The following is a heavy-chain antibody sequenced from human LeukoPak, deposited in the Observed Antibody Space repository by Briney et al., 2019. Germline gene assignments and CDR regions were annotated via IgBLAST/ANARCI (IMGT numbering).Heavy chain of an antibody. CDR1: GGSISSSSYY. D-gene: IGHD3-22*01. Sequence: SETLSLTCTVSGGSISSSSYYWGWIRQPPGKGLEWIGSIYYSGSTYYNPSLKSRVTISVDTSKNQFSLKLSSVTAADTAVYYCARDWAGSGYHHGFDTWGQGTLVTVFS. V-gene: IGHV4-39*07. CDR3: ARDWAGSGYHHGFDT. J-gene: IGHJ3*02. CDR2: IYYSGST.